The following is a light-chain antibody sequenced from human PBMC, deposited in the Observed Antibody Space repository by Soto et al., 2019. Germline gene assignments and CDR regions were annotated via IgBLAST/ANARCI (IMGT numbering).Light chain of an antibody. CDR1: QSVRNNY. CDR3: QQYGSSPRT. CDR2: GAS. J-gene: IGKJ1*01. Sequence: EIVLTQSPGTLSLSPGERATLSCRASQSVRNNYLAWYQQKPGQAPRLLIYGASSRATGIPDRFSGSGSGTEFTLTISRLEPEDFAVCYCQQYGSSPRTFGQGTRVEIK. V-gene: IGKV3-20*01.